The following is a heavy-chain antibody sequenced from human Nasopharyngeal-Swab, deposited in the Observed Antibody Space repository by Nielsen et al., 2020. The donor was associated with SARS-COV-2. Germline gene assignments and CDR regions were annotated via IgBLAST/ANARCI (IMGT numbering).Heavy chain of an antibody. CDR3: ARGYYDFWSGYAGFDP. CDR2: INSDGSST. Sequence: GESLKISCAASGFTFSSYWMHWVRQAPGKGLVWVSRINSDGSSTSYADSVKGRFTISRDNAKNTLYLQTNSLRAEDTAVYYCARGYYDFWSGYAGFDPWGQGTLVTVSS. V-gene: IGHV3-74*01. CDR1: GFTFSSYW. J-gene: IGHJ5*02. D-gene: IGHD3-3*01.